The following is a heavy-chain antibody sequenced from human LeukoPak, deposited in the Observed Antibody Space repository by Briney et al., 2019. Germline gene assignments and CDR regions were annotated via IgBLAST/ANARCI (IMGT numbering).Heavy chain of an antibody. J-gene: IGHJ6*03. CDR2: LHPSGST. CDR1: GDSISSGSSY. CDR3: ARGTVQVVPAAIPPYYMDV. D-gene: IGHD2-2*01. Sequence: SETLSLTCTVSGDSISSGSSYWSWIRQPAGKRLEWIGRLHPSGSTNYNPSLKSRVTISVDTSKNQFSLKLSSVTAADTAVYYCARGTVQVVPAAIPPYYMDVWGKGTTVTVSS. V-gene: IGHV4-61*02.